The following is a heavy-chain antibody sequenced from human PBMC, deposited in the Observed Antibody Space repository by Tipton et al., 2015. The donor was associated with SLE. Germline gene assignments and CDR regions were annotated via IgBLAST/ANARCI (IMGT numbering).Heavy chain of an antibody. V-gene: IGHV4-4*07. CDR1: GGSISSYY. Sequence: TLSLTCTVSGGSISSYYWSWIRQPAGKGLEWIGRIYTSGSTNYNPSLKSRVTMSVDTSKNQISLKLSSVTAADTAVDYCAKAGGYDRDAFDIWGQGTMVAVSS. J-gene: IGHJ3*02. D-gene: IGHD3-22*01. CDR2: IYTSGST. CDR3: AKAGGYDRDAFDI.